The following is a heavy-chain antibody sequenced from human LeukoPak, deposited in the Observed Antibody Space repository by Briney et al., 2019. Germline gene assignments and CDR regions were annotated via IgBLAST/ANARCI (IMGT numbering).Heavy chain of an antibody. CDR2: ISDSGGNT. CDR1: GFSFSSYA. D-gene: IGHD4-17*01. V-gene: IGHV3-23*01. J-gene: IGHJ4*02. Sequence: GVSLRLSCAASGFSFSSYAMIWVRQAPGKGLEWVAGISDSGGNTYYADSVKGRFTISRDNSKNTMYLQMSSLRDDDTAMYYCAKSILTTMTTAYWGQGTLVTVSS. CDR3: AKSILTTMTTAY.